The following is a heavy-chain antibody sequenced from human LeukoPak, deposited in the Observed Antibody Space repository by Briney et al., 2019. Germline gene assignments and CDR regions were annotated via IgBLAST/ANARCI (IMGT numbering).Heavy chain of an antibody. CDR2: IYYSGST. Sequence: PSETLSLTCTVSGGSISSSSDYWGWIRQPPGTGLEWIGTIYYSGSTYSNPSLKSRVTISVDTSKNQFSLKLSSVTAADTAVYYCARSDYRAHFDYWGQGTLVTVSS. CDR3: ARSDYRAHFDY. V-gene: IGHV4-39*01. CDR1: GGSISSSSDY. J-gene: IGHJ4*02. D-gene: IGHD4-11*01.